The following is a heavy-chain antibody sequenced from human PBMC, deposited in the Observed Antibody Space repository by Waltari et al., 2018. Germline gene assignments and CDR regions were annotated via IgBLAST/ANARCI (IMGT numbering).Heavy chain of an antibody. Sequence: EVQLVESGGGLVQPGGSLRLSCVAAGFIFSSYWMDWVRQAPGKGLVGVSRINYDWRSTTYADSAKGRFTISRDNAKNTLYLHMSSLRAEDTAVYYCIRENIAAAGLESWGQGTLVTVSS. CDR2: INYDWRST. D-gene: IGHD6-13*01. CDR1: GFIFSSYW. CDR3: IRENIAAAGLES. V-gene: IGHV3-74*01. J-gene: IGHJ4*02.